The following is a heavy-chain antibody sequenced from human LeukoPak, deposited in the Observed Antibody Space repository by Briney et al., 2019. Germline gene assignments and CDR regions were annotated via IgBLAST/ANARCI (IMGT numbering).Heavy chain of an antibody. Sequence: ASVKVSCKASGYTFSSYYVHWVRQAPGQGLEWMGIIDPSGGSTSYAQKFQGRVTMTRDTSTSTVYMELSSLRSEDTAVYYCARSGGATTSSDYWGRGTLVTVSS. CDR2: IDPSGGST. D-gene: IGHD1-26*01. V-gene: IGHV1-46*01. J-gene: IGHJ4*02. CDR3: ARSGGATTSSDY. CDR1: GYTFSSYY.